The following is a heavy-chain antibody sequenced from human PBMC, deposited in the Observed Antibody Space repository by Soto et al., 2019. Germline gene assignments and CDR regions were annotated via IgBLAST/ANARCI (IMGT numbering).Heavy chain of an antibody. V-gene: IGHV5-10-1*01. J-gene: IGHJ3*01. D-gene: IGHD2-15*01. CDR1: AHKFTTFW. CDR2: IDPTDSFT. CDR3: ARPASGGSREAFDV. Sequence: GASLKISCNPSAHKFTTFWLNWVRQTPGKGLEWLGRIDPTDSFTKYSPPFEGHVTISVDRSISNAYLQWNSLQASDTAIYYCARPASGGSREAFDVWGQGTTVTVSS.